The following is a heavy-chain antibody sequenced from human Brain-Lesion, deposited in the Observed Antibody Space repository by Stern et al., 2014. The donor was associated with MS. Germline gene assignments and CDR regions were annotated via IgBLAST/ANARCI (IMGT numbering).Heavy chain of an antibody. CDR3: ARGRVVPGFQYYATDV. CDR1: GGSISSGGYY. J-gene: IGHJ6*02. Sequence: VQLLQSGPGLVKPSQTLSLSCTVSGGSISSGGYYWSWIRQPAGKGLEWIGRIFNSGSTSYHPSLKSRGTISIDTSKNQFSLRLNSMTAADTAVYYCARGRVVPGFQYYATDVWGQGTTVIVSS. CDR2: IFNSGST. V-gene: IGHV4-61*02. D-gene: IGHD2-2*01.